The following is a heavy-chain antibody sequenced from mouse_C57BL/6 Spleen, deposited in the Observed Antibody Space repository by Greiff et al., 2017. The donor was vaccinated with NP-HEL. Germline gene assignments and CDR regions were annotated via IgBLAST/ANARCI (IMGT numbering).Heavy chain of an antibody. CDR2: IWSGGST. Sequence: VQLVESGPGLVQPSQSLSITCTVSGFSLTSYGVHWVRQSPGKGLEWLGVIWSGGSTDYNAAFISRLSISKDNSKSQVFFKMNSLQADDTAIYYCAGYYYGSSDDAMDYWGQGTSVTVAS. D-gene: IGHD1-1*01. V-gene: IGHV2-2*01. J-gene: IGHJ4*01. CDR1: GFSLTSYG. CDR3: AGYYYGSSDDAMDY.